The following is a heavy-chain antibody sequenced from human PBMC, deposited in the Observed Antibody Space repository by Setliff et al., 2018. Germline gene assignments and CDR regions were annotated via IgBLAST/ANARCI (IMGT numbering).Heavy chain of an antibody. D-gene: IGHD2-15*01. Sequence: SVKVSCKASGDSFSNYAISWVRQAPGQGLEWMGGIVPMFGTPAYTQKFQDRVTITTDESTSTAYMELNSLTSEDTAVYYCARSPAVLGIVYLDPWGQGTLVTVS. V-gene: IGHV1-69*05. CDR3: ARSPAVLGIVYLDP. CDR2: IVPMFGTP. J-gene: IGHJ5*02. CDR1: GDSFSNYA.